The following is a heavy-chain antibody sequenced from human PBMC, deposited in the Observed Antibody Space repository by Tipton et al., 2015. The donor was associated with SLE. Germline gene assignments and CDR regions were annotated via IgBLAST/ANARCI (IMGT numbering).Heavy chain of an antibody. CDR2: IYYSGTT. CDR3: VRDGDLVVVTAAYLDY. Sequence: TLSLTCTVSGGSISSSSYYWGWFRQPPGKGLEWIGSIYYSGTTYYNPSLKSRVTISVDTSKNQFSLKLSSVTAADTAVYYCVRDGDLVVVTAAYLDYWGQGTLVTVSS. CDR1: GGSISSSSYY. V-gene: IGHV4-39*07. J-gene: IGHJ4*02. D-gene: IGHD2-21*02.